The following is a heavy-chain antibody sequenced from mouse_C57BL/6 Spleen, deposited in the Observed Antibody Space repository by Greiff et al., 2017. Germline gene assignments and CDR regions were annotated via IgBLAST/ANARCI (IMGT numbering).Heavy chain of an antibody. D-gene: IGHD1-1*01. CDR2: INPSSGYT. Sequence: QVQLQQSGAELAKPGASVKLSCKASGYTFTSYWMHWVKQRPGQGLEWIGYINPSSGYTKYNQKFKDKATLTADKSSSTAYMQLRSLTYEDSAVYYCASSPTHGSSEAWFAYWGQGTLVTVSA. CDR3: ASSPTHGSSEAWFAY. CDR1: GYTFTSYW. V-gene: IGHV1-7*01. J-gene: IGHJ3*01.